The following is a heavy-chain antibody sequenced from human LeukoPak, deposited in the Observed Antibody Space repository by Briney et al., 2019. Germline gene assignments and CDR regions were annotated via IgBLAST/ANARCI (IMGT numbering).Heavy chain of an antibody. V-gene: IGHV1-8*01. CDR2: MHPNSGNT. CDR3: VRGSKDYGDYRSLFDY. J-gene: IGHJ4*02. D-gene: IGHD4-17*01. CDR1: GYTFTSYD. Sequence: GASVKVSCEASGYTFTSYDINWVRPATGQGVEWVGWMHPNSGNTGYAQNFQGRVTMTRNTSISTAYMELSSLRSEDTALYYCVRGSKDYGDYRSLFDYWGQGTLVTVSS.